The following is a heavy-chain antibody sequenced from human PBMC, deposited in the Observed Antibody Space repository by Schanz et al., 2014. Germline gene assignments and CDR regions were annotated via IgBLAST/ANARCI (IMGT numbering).Heavy chain of an antibody. CDR1: GFTLSNSD. V-gene: IGHV3-74*02. CDR2: TNGDGTNA. D-gene: IGHD3-16*02. CDR3: TRSYYDFSWWSYRFRAFDM. Sequence: EVQLVESGGGLVQPGGSLRLSCAASGFTLSNSDMHWVRQVPGKGLEWVSCTNGDGTNAKYADSVKGRFTISRDNAKKTLSLQMISLRAEDTAIYFCTRSYYDFSWWSYRFRAFDMWGQGTTVIVSS. J-gene: IGHJ3*02.